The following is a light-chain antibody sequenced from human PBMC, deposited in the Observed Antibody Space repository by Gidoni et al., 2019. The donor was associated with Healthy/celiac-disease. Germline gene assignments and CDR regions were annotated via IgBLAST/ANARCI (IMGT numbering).Light chain of an antibody. V-gene: IGKV3-20*01. J-gene: IGKJ1*01. Sequence: IVLTQSPGPLSLSPGERATLSCRASQSVSSSHLAWSQQKPGQAPRLLIYGASSRATGIPDRFSGSGSGTDFTLTISRLEPEDFAVYYCQQYGSSPRTFGQGTKVEIK. CDR2: GAS. CDR3: QQYGSSPRT. CDR1: QSVSSSH.